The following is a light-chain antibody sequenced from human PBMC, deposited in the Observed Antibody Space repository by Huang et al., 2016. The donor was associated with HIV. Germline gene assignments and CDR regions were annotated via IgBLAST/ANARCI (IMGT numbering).Light chain of an antibody. Sequence: DMVMTQSPGTLSVSPGERATLSCRASQSVKKNLAWYQQKPGQAPRLLISGVSTRDTGVPARFSGNGSETEFTLTITSVQSEDFAVYYCQQYNNWPPYDFGQGTKLEIK. J-gene: IGKJ2*01. CDR3: QQYNNWPPYD. CDR1: QSVKKN. V-gene: IGKV3-15*01. CDR2: GVS.